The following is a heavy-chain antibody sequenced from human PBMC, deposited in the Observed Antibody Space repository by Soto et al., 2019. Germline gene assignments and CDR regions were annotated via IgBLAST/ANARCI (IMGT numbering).Heavy chain of an antibody. CDR1: GYTFTSYD. CDR2: MIPNSGNT. V-gene: IGHV1-8*01. Sequence: QVQLVQSGAEVKKPGASVKVSCKASGYTFTSYDINCVRQATGQVHEWMGWMIPNSGNTGYAQKFQVRVTRTRNTSISPAYMGLSSLISEDTAVYYFARERVRRGFVDWGQGTLVTVSS. D-gene: IGHD3-10*01. J-gene: IGHJ4*02. CDR3: ARERVRRGFVD.